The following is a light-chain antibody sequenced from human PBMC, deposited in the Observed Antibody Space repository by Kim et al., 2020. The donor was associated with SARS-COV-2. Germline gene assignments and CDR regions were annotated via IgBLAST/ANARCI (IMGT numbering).Light chain of an antibody. J-gene: IGKJ1*01. CDR3: QQYLISPWT. V-gene: IGKV3-20*01. CDR1: QSVGSTY. CDR2: GGS. Sequence: PGESATLSCRASQSVGSTYLAWYQQKXGQAPRLLIYGGSSRATGIPDRFSGSGSGTDFTLAISRLEPEDFAVYYCQQYLISPWTFGQGTKV.